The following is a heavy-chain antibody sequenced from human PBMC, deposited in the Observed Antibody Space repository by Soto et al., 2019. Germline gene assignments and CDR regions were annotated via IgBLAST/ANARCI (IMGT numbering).Heavy chain of an antibody. D-gene: IGHD4-17*01. J-gene: IGHJ6*02. CDR2: IYSGGST. CDR1: GFTVSSNY. V-gene: IGHV3-53*04. CDR3: ARAAIEYGDPYGMDV. Sequence: EVQLVESGGGLVQPGGSLRLSCAASGFTVSSNYMSWVRQAPGKGLEWVSVIYSGGSTYYADSVKGRFTISRHNSKNTLYLQMNSLRAEDTAVYYCARAAIEYGDPYGMDVWGQGTTVTVSS.